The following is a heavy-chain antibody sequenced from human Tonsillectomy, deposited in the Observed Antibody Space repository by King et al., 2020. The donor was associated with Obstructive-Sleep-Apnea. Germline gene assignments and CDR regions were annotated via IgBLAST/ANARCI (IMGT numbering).Heavy chain of an antibody. Sequence: VQLVESGGGVVQSGGSLRLSCAVSGFTFSSYGMHWVRQAPGEGLEWVAFIPYDGSNKYYADSVKCRFTISRDNSKNTLYLQMNSLRVEDTAVYYCAKDPRDSGYDGEWYYFDYWGQGTLVTVSS. J-gene: IGHJ4*02. CDR2: IPYDGSNK. D-gene: IGHD5-12*01. CDR1: GFTFSSYG. V-gene: IGHV3-30*02. CDR3: AKDPRDSGYDGEWYYFDY.